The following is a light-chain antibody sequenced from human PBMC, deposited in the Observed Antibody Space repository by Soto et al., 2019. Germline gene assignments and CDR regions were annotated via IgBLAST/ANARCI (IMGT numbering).Light chain of an antibody. Sequence: QSVLTQPPSVSAAPGQRVTISCSGSSSNIGNHHVSWYQQLPGRTPKLLIYENYKRPSGIPDRFSGSKSGTSATLGITGLQTGDEADYYCGTWDSSLTAWVFGGGTQLTVL. J-gene: IGLJ7*01. CDR1: SSNIGNHH. CDR2: ENY. V-gene: IGLV1-51*02. CDR3: GTWDSSLTAWV.